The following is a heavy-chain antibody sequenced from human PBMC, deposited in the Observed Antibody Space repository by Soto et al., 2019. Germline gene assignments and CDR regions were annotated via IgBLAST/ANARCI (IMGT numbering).Heavy chain of an antibody. J-gene: IGHJ4*02. Sequence: QVHLVQSGAEVKKPGASVKVSCKGSGYAFTTYGITWVRQAPGQGLEWMGWISAHNGNTNYAQKLQGRVTVIRDTSTSTAYMELRSLRSDDTAVYYCARVRYGDYWGQGALVTVSS. D-gene: IGHD1-1*01. CDR3: ARVRYGDY. CDR2: ISAHNGNT. CDR1: GYAFTTYG. V-gene: IGHV1-18*01.